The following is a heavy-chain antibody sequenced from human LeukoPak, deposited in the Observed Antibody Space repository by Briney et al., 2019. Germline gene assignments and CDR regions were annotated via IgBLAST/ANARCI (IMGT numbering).Heavy chain of an antibody. J-gene: IGHJ3*02. Sequence: ASVKVSCKASGYTFTGYYMHWVRQAPGQGLEWMGWINPNSGGTNYAQKFQGRVTMTRDTSISTAYMELSRLRSDDTAVYYCARSALAVTYAFDIWGQGTMVTVSS. CDR2: INPNSGGT. CDR1: GYTFTGYY. CDR3: ARSALAVTYAFDI. D-gene: IGHD4-23*01. V-gene: IGHV1-2*02.